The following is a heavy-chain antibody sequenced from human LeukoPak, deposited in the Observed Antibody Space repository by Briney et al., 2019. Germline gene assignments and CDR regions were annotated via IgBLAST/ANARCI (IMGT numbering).Heavy chain of an antibody. CDR2: ISGSGGST. CDR3: AKYDILTGDFDY. J-gene: IGHJ4*02. Sequence: PGGSLRLSCAASGFIFDDYAMHWVRQAPGKGLEWVSAISGSGGSTYYADSVKGRFTISRDNSKNTLYLQMNSLRAEDTAVYYCAKYDILTGDFDYWGQGTLVTVSS. CDR1: GFIFDDYA. V-gene: IGHV3-23*01. D-gene: IGHD3-9*01.